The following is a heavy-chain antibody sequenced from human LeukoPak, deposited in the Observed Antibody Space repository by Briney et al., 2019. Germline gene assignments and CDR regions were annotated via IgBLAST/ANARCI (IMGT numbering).Heavy chain of an antibody. D-gene: IGHD3-16*02. CDR1: GFTFSDYY. CDR2: ISSSGSTI. Sequence: GGSLRLSCAASGFTFSDYYMSWIRQAPGKGLEWVSYISSSGSTIYYADSVKGRFTISRDNAKNSLYLQMNSLRAEDTAVYYCAKDKQWGVIRRIFDYWGQGTLVTVSS. J-gene: IGHJ4*02. V-gene: IGHV3-11*04. CDR3: AKDKQWGVIRRIFDY.